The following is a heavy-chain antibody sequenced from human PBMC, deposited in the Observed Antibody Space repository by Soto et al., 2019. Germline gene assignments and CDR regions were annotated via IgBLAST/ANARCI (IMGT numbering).Heavy chain of an antibody. J-gene: IGHJ6*02. V-gene: IGHV4-34*01. D-gene: IGHD3-16*01. CDR1: GGSFSGYY. Sequence: QVQLQQWGAGLLKPSETLSLTCAVYGGSFSGYYWSWIRQPPGMGLEWIGEIKPSGSTNYNPSLTRRATMTVDTSKKKFSLKLNSLTSADTGVYNCARGMGAEKTFYYSFGMDLWCQGTTVIVS. CDR2: IKPSGST. CDR3: ARGMGAEKTFYYSFGMDL.